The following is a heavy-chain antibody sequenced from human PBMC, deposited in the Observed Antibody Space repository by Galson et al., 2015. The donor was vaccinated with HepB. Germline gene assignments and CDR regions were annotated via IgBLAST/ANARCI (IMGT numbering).Heavy chain of an antibody. CDR2: VSGPGGST. J-gene: IGHJ4*02. CDR3: ARGDGGDH. D-gene: IGHD3-16*01. Sequence: SLRLSCAASGFIFSSYAMNWVRQAPGKGLEWVSVVSGPGGSTYYADSVKGRFTISRDNAKNSLYLQMNSLRVEDTALYHCARGDGGDHWGQGTLVTVSS. V-gene: IGHV3-23*01. CDR1: GFIFSSYA.